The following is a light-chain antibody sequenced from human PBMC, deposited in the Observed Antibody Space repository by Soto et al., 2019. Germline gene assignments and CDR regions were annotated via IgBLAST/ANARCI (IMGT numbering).Light chain of an antibody. CDR1: QTVSRNF. J-gene: IGKJ3*01. Sequence: EIVLTQSPGTLSLSPGERATLSCRASQTVSRNFLAWYQQKPGQTPRVLIYGASLRATGIPDRFSGSGSGTDFTLPISRLEPEDFAVYYCLQYDNSPRTFGPGTIVDLK. V-gene: IGKV3-20*01. CDR2: GAS. CDR3: LQYDNSPRT.